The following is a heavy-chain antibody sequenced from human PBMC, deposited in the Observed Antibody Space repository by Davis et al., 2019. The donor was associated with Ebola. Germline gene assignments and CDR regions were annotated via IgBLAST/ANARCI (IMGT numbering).Heavy chain of an antibody. J-gene: IGHJ6*02. CDR3: ARGGITMTVVPRDYYYGMDV. CDR2: INPNTDAT. CDR1: GGTFSSYT. Sequence: ASVKVSCKASGGTFSSYTISWVRQAPGQGLERMGRINPNTDATNYAQRFQGRVTMTRDTSTSTVYMELSRLRSDDTAVYYCARGGITMTVVPRDYYYGMDVWGQGTTVTVSS. D-gene: IGHD3-22*01. V-gene: IGHV1-2*06.